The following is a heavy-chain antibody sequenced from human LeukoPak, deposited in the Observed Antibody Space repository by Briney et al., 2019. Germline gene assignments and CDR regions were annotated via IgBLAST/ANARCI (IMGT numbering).Heavy chain of an antibody. D-gene: IGHD5-24*01. J-gene: IGHJ4*02. Sequence: GGSLRLSCAASGFTFSSYAMSWVRQAPGKGLEWVANIKQDGSEKYYVDSVKGRFTISRDNAKNSLYLQMNSLRAEDTAVYYCARDGPRDGYNSWGQGTLVTVSS. CDR3: ARDGPRDGYNS. CDR2: IKQDGSEK. CDR1: GFTFSSYA. V-gene: IGHV3-7*03.